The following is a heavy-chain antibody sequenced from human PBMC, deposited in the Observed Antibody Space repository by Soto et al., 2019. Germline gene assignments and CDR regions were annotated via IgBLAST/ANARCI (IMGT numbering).Heavy chain of an antibody. J-gene: IGHJ5*02. D-gene: IGHD2-2*02. CDR1: GCSISSGDYY. V-gene: IGHV4-30-4*01. Sequence: PSETLSLTCPVSGCSISSGDYYWSWIRQPPGKGLEWIGYIYYSGSTYYNPSLKSRVTISVDTSKNQFSLKLSSVTAADTAVYYCARAGCSSTSCYTWEDNWFDPWGQGTLVTVSS. CDR2: IYYSGST. CDR3: ARAGCSSTSCYTWEDNWFDP.